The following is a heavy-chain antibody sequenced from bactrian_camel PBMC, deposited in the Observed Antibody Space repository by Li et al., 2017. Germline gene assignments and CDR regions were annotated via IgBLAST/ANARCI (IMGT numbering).Heavy chain of an antibody. CDR1: GYIYGSYDLC. V-gene: IGHV3S55*01. D-gene: IGHD4*01. CDR2: IDTDGSA. Sequence: HVQLVESGGGSVQAGGSLRLSCVVSGYIYGSYDLCMGWFRQAPGKEREGVAAIDTDGSASYSGSVKGRFTISRDKVENTLYLQLNSLKTEDTAMYYCAKASYYSDYDVTRYEYNYWGQGTQVTVS. CDR3: AKASYYSDYDVTRYEYNY. J-gene: IGHJ4*01.